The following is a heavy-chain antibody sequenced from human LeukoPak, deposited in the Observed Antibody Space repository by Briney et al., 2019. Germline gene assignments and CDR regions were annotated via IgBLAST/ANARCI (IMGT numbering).Heavy chain of an antibody. D-gene: IGHD3-9*01. CDR3: AGALYDISPYGMDV. CDR1: GASVSRGGYY. CDR2: IHYSGST. Sequence: SETLSLTCTVSGASVSRGGYYWSWIRQHPGKGLEWIGYIHYSGSTYYNPSLKSRVTISVDTSQNQFSLNLRSVTAADTAVYYCAGALYDISPYGMDVWGQGTTVTVSS. V-gene: IGHV4-31*03. J-gene: IGHJ6*02.